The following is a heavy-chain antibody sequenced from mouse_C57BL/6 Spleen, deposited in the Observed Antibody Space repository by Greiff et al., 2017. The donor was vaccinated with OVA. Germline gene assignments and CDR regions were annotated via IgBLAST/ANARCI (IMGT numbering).Heavy chain of an antibody. D-gene: IGHD1-2*01. Sequence: VQLQESGTELVKPGASVKLSCKASGYTFTSYWMHWVKQRPGQGLEWIGNINPSNGGTNYNEKFKSKATLTVDKSSSTAYMQLSSLTSEDSAVYYCARTGYYGLFDYWGQGTTLTVSS. CDR2: INPSNGGT. J-gene: IGHJ2*01. CDR3: ARTGYYGLFDY. CDR1: GYTFTSYW. V-gene: IGHV1-53*01.